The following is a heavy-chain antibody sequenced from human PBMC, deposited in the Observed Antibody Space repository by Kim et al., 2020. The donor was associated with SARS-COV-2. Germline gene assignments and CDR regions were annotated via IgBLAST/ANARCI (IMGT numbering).Heavy chain of an antibody. D-gene: IGHD6-19*01. J-gene: IGHJ4*02. V-gene: IGHV3-23*01. CDR3: AKWVDLSSGWYLFDY. Sequence: GGSLRLSCAASGFTFSSYAMSWVRQAPGKGLEWVSAISGSGGSTYYADSVKGRFTISRDNSKNTLYLQMNSLRAEDTAVYYCAKWVDLSSGWYLFDYWGQGTLVTVSS. CDR2: ISGSGGST. CDR1: GFTFSSYA.